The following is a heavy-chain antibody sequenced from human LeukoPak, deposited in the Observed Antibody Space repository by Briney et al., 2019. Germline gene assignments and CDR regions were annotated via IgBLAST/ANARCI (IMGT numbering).Heavy chain of an antibody. V-gene: IGHV4-39*07. CDR1: GGSLISSSSGSYY. Sequence: PSETLSLTCTVSGGSLISSSSGSYYWGWIRQPPGKGLEWIGGINHSGSTNYNPSLKSRVTISVDTSKNQFSLKLSSVTAADTAVYYCAKTPVRNYVFSASTDYYYYYMDVWGKGTTVTVSS. CDR3: AKTPVRNYVFSASTDYYYYYMDV. J-gene: IGHJ6*03. CDR2: INHSGST. D-gene: IGHD4-11*01.